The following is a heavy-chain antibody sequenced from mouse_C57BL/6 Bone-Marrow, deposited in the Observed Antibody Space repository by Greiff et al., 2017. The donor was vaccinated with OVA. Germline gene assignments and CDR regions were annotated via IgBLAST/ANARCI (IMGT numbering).Heavy chain of an antibody. D-gene: IGHD1-1*01. CDR2: IHPSDSDT. CDR3: AMESAFYYYGSSYVY. J-gene: IGHJ2*01. V-gene: IGHV1-74*01. Sequence: QVQLQQPGAELVKPGASVKVSCKASGYTFTSYWMHWVKQRPGQGLEWIGRIHPSDSDTNYNQKFKGKATLTVDKSSSTAYMQLRSLTSEDSAVYYCAMESAFYYYGSSYVYWGQGTTLTVSS. CDR1: GYTFTSYW.